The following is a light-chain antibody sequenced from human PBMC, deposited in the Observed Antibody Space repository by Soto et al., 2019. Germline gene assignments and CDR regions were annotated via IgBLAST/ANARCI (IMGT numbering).Light chain of an antibody. CDR2: SNY. CDR1: SSNIGSKT. CDR3: SAWDASLDGYV. J-gene: IGLJ1*01. V-gene: IGLV1-44*01. Sequence: QSVLTQPPSASGTPGQRVTISCSGSSSNIGSKTVNWYQQLPGTAPKLLIYSNYQRSSGVPDRFSGSKSGTSASLAISGLQSEDEADYYCSAWDASLDGYVFGTGTKVTVL.